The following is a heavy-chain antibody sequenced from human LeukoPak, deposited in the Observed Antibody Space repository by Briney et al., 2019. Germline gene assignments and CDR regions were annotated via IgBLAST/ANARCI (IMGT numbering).Heavy chain of an antibody. CDR1: GGSISSTNYY. J-gene: IGHJ3*02. D-gene: IGHD6-13*01. V-gene: IGHV4-39*07. CDR3: ARQYSSSWYRAVPAFDI. Sequence: PSETLSLTCTVSGGSISSTNYYWGWIRQPPGKGLEWIGNIYFSGSTYYNPSLKSRVTLSVDTSKNQFSMKLSSVTAADTAVYYCARQYSSSWYRAVPAFDIWGQGTMVTVSS. CDR2: IYFSGST.